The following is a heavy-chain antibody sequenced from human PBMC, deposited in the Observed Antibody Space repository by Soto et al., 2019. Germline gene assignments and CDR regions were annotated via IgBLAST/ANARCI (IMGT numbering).Heavy chain of an antibody. D-gene: IGHD3-3*01. CDR1: GFTFSSYG. CDR2: ISCDGSNK. CDR3: AKGSKTYYDFWSGYWKVGYFDY. Sequence: QVQLVESGGGVVQPGRSLTLSCAASGFTFSSYGMHWVRQAPGKGLEWVAVISCDGSNKYYADSVKGRFTISRDNSKNTLYLQMNSLRAEDTAVYYCAKGSKTYYDFWSGYWKVGYFDYWGQGTLVTVSS. V-gene: IGHV3-30*18. J-gene: IGHJ4*02.